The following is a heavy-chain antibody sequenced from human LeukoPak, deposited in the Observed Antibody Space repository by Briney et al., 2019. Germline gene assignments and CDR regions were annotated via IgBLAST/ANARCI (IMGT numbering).Heavy chain of an antibody. J-gene: IGHJ4*02. CDR2: ISSSSSYI. CDR3: ASRRAVTPVPRSYYFDY. CDR1: GFTFSSYS. V-gene: IGHV3-21*01. Sequence: GGSLRLSCAASGFTFSSYSMNWVRQAPGKGLEWVSSISSSSSYIYYADSVKGRFTISRDNAKNSLYLQMNSLRAEDTAVYYCASRRAVTPVPRSYYFDYWGQGTLVTVSS. D-gene: IGHD4-17*01.